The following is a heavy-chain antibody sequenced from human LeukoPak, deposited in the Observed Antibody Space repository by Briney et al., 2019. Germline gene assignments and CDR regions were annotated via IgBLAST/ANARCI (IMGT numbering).Heavy chain of an antibody. J-gene: IGHJ4*02. CDR1: GFTFDDYA. D-gene: IGHD4-17*01. CDR2: INWNSDSI. CDR3: ARSSYGDLSFDY. Sequence: GGSLRLSCVASGFTFDDYAMHWVRQGPGRGLEWVSGINWNSDSIAYADSVKGRFTISRDNSKNTLYLQMNSLRAEDTAVYYCARSSYGDLSFDYWGQGTLVTVSS. V-gene: IGHV3-9*01.